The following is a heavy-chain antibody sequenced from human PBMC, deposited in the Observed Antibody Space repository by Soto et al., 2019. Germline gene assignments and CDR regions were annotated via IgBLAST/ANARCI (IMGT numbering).Heavy chain of an antibody. CDR1: GGSINSDY. J-gene: IGHJ4*02. CDR3: ARGVATNEFDS. D-gene: IGHD5-12*01. Sequence: SETLSLTCTVSGGSINSDYWSWIRQPPGKGLEWIGYIFYSGYTKHDPSLKSRVTISVDTSKNQFSLTLSSVTAADTAVYYCARGVATNEFDSWGQGTLVTVSS. CDR2: IFYSGYT. V-gene: IGHV4-59*01.